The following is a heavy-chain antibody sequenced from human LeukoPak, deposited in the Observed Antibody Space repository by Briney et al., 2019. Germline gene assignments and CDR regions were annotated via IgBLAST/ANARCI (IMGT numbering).Heavy chain of an antibody. CDR2: INPNSGGT. Sequence: ASVKVSCKASGYTFTGYYMHWVRQAPGQGLEWMGWINPNSGGTNYAQKFQGRVTMTRDTSISTAYMELSRLRSDDTAVYYCARDFYPETRYSSSWWDWGQGTLVTVSS. V-gene: IGHV1-2*02. D-gene: IGHD6-13*01. J-gene: IGHJ4*02. CDR3: ARDFYPETRYSSSWWD. CDR1: GYTFTGYY.